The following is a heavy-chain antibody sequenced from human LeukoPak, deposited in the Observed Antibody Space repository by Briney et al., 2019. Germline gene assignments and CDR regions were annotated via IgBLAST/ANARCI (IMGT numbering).Heavy chain of an antibody. Sequence: ASVKVSCKASGYTFSGTGWYLYWLRQAPGQGLECMGWIHPNNGDTAYAQKFEGRVAMTRDTSISTAYMELRRLRPDDTAVYFCARDGPAQMVGLDYWGQRTLVTVSS. CDR3: ARDGPAQMVGLDY. V-gene: IGHV1-2*02. CDR1: GYTFSGTGWY. D-gene: IGHD3-10*01. J-gene: IGHJ4*02. CDR2: IHPNNGDT.